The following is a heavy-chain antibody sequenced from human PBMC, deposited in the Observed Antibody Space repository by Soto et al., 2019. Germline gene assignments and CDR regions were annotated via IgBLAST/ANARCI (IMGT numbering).Heavy chain of an antibody. V-gene: IGHV4-4*07. J-gene: IGHJ5*02. D-gene: IGHD1-1*01. Sequence: SETLSLTCTVSGASISGFYWSWIRQAPGKGLEWIGRIYASGTTDYNPALKSRVIMSVYTSKKQFSLKLRSVTAADTAVYYCVWDLTKTLRHWFDPWGQGXAVTVYS. CDR1: GASISGFY. CDR3: VWDLTKTLRHWFDP. CDR2: IYASGTT.